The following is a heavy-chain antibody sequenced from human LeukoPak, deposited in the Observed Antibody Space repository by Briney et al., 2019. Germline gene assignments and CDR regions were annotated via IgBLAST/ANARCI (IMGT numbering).Heavy chain of an antibody. D-gene: IGHD1-1*01. CDR3: AKGQELDDGVFDS. Sequence: PGGSLRLSCAASGFTFSSIAMTWVRQAPGKGLEWVSTIRSNGETTYNADSVKGRFTISRDKSKKTLYLQLNSLRVEDTAIYYCAKGQELDDGVFDSWGQGTLVTVSS. CDR2: IRSNGETT. V-gene: IGHV3-23*01. J-gene: IGHJ4*02. CDR1: GFTFSSIA.